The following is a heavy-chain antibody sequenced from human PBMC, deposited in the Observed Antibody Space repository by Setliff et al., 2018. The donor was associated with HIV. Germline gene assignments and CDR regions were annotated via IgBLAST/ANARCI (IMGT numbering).Heavy chain of an antibody. Sequence: PGGSLRLSCTASGLTFGDYAMSWVRQAPGKGLEWVGFISSKAYGGTTEYAASVKGRFTISRDDSKSIAYLQMNSLKTEDTAVYYCTRAPPWGGYFDYWGQGTMVTVSS. V-gene: IGHV3-49*04. D-gene: IGHD3-16*01. CDR2: ISSKAYGGTT. CDR1: GLTFGDYA. CDR3: TRAPPWGGYFDY. J-gene: IGHJ4*02.